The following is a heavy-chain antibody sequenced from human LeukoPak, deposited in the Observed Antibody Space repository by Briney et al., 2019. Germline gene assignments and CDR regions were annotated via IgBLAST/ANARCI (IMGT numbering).Heavy chain of an antibody. CDR1: GFTFSSYS. Sequence: GGSLRLSCAASGFTFSSYSMNWVRQAPGKGLKWVSSISSSSSYIYYADSVKGRFTISRDNAKNSLYLQMNSLRAEDTAVYYCARAFADGYNSSPFDYWGQGTLVTVSS. V-gene: IGHV3-21*01. CDR2: ISSSSSYI. J-gene: IGHJ4*02. CDR3: ARAFADGYNSSPFDY. D-gene: IGHD5-24*01.